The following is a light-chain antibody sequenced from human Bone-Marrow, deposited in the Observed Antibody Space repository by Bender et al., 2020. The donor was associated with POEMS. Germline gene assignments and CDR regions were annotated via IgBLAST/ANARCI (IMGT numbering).Light chain of an antibody. V-gene: IGLV3-25*03. Sequence: SYELTQPPSVSVSPGQTARITCSGDALPKQYDSWYQQRPGQAPVLVIYKGSERPSGIPERFSGSSSGTTVTLTISGVQAEGEADYFCQSADSTGTFGVFGGGTRLTVL. J-gene: IGLJ3*02. CDR3: QSADSTGTFGV. CDR2: KGS. CDR1: ALPKQY.